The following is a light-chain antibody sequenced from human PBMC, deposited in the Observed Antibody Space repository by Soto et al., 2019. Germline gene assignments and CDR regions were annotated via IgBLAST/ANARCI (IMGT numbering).Light chain of an antibody. CDR1: QSVIIY. Sequence: EIVMTQSPATLSVSPGERATLSCRASQSVIIYLSWYQQKPGHAPRLLIYGASTRATGIPARFSGSGSGTEFTLTISSLQSEDFAVYFCQQYNIWPQTFGQGTKV. V-gene: IGKV3-15*01. CDR3: QQYNIWPQT. CDR2: GAS. J-gene: IGKJ1*01.